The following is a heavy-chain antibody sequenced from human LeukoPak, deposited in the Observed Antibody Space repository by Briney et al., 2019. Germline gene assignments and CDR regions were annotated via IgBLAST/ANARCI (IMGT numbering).Heavy chain of an antibody. J-gene: IGHJ4*01. CDR2: ISYDGTNK. Sequence: GGSLRLSCAASGFTFSSYGMHWVRQAPGKGLEWVAVISYDGTNKYYADSVKGRFTISRDNSKNTLYLQMNSLRAEDTAVYYCARDRAARPNYYFDYWGQGTPVTVSS. CDR3: ARDRAARPNYYFDY. V-gene: IGHV3-30*03. CDR1: GFTFSSYG. D-gene: IGHD6-6*01.